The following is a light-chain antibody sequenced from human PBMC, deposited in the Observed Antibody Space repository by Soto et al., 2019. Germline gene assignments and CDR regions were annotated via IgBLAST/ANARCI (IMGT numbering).Light chain of an antibody. CDR3: HQYASEPIT. Sequence: IVLSPSPGTLSLSPGESVTLSCRASQSVGWDCLEWFQHKPGQAPSLLVHHASTRVTDVPSRFSGGESGIDFTFPVTRLAPGDIAIHYFHQYASEPITVGRGTKLEIK. V-gene: IGKV3-20*01. CDR1: QSVGWDC. CDR2: HAS. J-gene: IGKJ4*01.